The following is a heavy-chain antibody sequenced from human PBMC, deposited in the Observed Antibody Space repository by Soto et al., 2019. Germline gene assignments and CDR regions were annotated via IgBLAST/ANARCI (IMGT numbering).Heavy chain of an antibody. D-gene: IGHD3-10*01. J-gene: IGHJ4*02. Sequence: GASVKVSCKASGGTFSSYAISWVRRAPGQGLEWMGGIIPIFGTANYAQKFQGRVTITADESTSTAYMELSSLRSEDTAVYYCARDGFGSGTYYFDYWGQGTLVTVSS. V-gene: IGHV1-69*13. CDR1: GGTFSSYA. CDR2: IIPIFGTA. CDR3: ARDGFGSGTYYFDY.